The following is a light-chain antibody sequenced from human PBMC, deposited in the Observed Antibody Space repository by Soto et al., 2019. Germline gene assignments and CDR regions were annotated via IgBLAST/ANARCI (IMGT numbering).Light chain of an antibody. CDR1: QSVSSN. V-gene: IGKV3-15*01. Sequence: EIVLTQSPATLSLSPGERATLSCRASQSVSSNLAWYQQKPGQAPRLLIYGASTRATGIPARFSGSGSGTEFTLTISSLQSEDFAVYYCQQYNNWWGITFGQGTRLEIK. J-gene: IGKJ5*01. CDR2: GAS. CDR3: QQYNNWWGIT.